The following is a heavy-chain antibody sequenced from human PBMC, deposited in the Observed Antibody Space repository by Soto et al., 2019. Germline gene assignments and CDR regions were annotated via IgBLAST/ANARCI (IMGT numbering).Heavy chain of an antibody. CDR1: GDSMSSSDYY. D-gene: IGHD6-19*01. CDR2: IYYSGST. CDR3: ARRTVNIRTFYSGLKTHCFDY. Sequence: SETLSLTCAVSGDSMSSSDYYWGWIRQPPWKGLEWIGSIYYSGSTYYNPSLQSRVAISVDTSKNQFSLKLKSVTAADTAIYYCARRTVNIRTFYSGLKTHCFDYWGQGAPVTVSS. V-gene: IGHV4-39*01. J-gene: IGHJ4*02.